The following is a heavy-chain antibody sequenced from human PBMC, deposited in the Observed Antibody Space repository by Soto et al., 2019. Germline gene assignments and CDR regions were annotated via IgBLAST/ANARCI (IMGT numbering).Heavy chain of an antibody. CDR1: GASFSSSDYY. V-gene: IGHV4-39*01. CDR3: ARGNNHLRLVNRLTVPTNWFDP. J-gene: IGHJ5*02. Sequence: QLQLQESGPGLVKPSETLSLTCTVSGASFSSSDYYWGWVRQPPGKGLDWIGSIHYSGSAYYNPSLKSRVSISIDTSKNQFSLKVFSVTAADPAVYFCARGNNHLRLVNRLTVPTNWFDPWGQGTLVTVSS. D-gene: IGHD4-4*01. CDR2: IHYSGSA.